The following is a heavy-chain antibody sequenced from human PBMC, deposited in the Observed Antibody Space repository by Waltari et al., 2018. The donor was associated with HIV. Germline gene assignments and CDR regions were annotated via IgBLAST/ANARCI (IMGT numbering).Heavy chain of an antibody. Sequence: QVQLQESGPGLVKSSQTLSLTCTVSGGSISSSNYYWSWIRRPAGKGLAWIGRVFLSGSTNYNPSLKGRISMSIDPSKNQFSLKLRSVTAEDTATYFCARRYCGRACNDFYYFDLWGRGTLVTVSS. J-gene: IGHJ2*01. V-gene: IGHV4-61*02. CDR1: GGSISSSNYY. D-gene: IGHD2-21*01. CDR2: VFLSGST. CDR3: ARRYCGRACNDFYYFDL.